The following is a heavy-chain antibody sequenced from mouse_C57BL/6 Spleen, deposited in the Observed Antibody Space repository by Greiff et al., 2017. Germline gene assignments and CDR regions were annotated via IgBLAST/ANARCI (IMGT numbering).Heavy chain of an antibody. CDR3: ARGYMDY. Sequence: QVQLQQPGAELVRPGSSVKLSCKASGYTFTSSWMHWLQQRPIQGLEWLCNIDPSDSETHYNQKFKDKATLAVDKSSSTAYMQLSSLTSEDSAVYYCARGYMDYWGQGTSVTVSS. CDR2: IDPSDSET. CDR1: GYTFTSSW. J-gene: IGHJ4*01. V-gene: IGHV1-52*01.